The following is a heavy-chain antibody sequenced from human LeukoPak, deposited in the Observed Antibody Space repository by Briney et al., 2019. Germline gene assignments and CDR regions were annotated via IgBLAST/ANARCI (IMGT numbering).Heavy chain of an antibody. CDR2: ISWDGGST. J-gene: IGHJ6*02. D-gene: IGHD2-2*01. Sequence: GGSLRLSCAASGFTFDDYTMHWVRQAPGKGLEWVSLISWDGGSTYYADSVKGRFTISRDNSKNSLYLQMNSLRTEDTALYYCAKASTTYAKYGMDVWGQGTTVTVSS. CDR3: AKASTTYAKYGMDV. V-gene: IGHV3-43*01. CDR1: GFTFDDYT.